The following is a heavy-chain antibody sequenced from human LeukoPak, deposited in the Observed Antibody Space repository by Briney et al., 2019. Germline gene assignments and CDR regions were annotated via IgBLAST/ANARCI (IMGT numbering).Heavy chain of an antibody. CDR1: GFTFSTYA. D-gene: IGHD2-21*01. Sequence: GGSLRLSCAASGFTFSTYAMSWVRQAPEKGLEWVSTISGSGVSTYYADSVKGRFTISRDNSQNTLYLQMNSLRAEDTAVYYCAKRRLVAWGQGTLVTVPS. J-gene: IGHJ4*02. V-gene: IGHV3-23*01. CDR2: ISGSGVST. CDR3: AKRRLVA.